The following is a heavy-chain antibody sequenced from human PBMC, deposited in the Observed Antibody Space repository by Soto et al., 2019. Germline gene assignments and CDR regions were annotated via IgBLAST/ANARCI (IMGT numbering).Heavy chain of an antibody. D-gene: IGHD4-17*01. CDR3: AHKGYGDYPLDY. J-gene: IGHJ4*02. CDR2: IYWDDSY. CDR1: GFSLRTSGVG. V-gene: IGHV2-5*02. Sequence: SGPTLVNPTQTLTLTCTFSGFSLRTSGVGVGWIRQPPGKALEWLAVIYWDDSYHYSPSLRSRLTITKDTSKNQVVLTMTNMDPVDTATYYCAHKGYGDYPLDYWGQGTLVTVSS.